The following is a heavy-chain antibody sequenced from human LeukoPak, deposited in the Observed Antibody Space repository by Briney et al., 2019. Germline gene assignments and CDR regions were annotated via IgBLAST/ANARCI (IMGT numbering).Heavy chain of an antibody. J-gene: IGHJ4*02. Sequence: GGSLRLSCAASGFTFSDYYMTWIRQAPGKGLEWVSYISTSGGTMYYADSVKGRFTISRDNAKNSLFLEMNSLRAEDTAVYYCARDRTPFDWELLPTQGWFGFWGQGTLVTVSS. V-gene: IGHV3-11*01. CDR2: ISTSGGTM. CDR1: GFTFSDYY. CDR3: ARDRTPFDWELLPTQGWFGF. D-gene: IGHD1-26*01.